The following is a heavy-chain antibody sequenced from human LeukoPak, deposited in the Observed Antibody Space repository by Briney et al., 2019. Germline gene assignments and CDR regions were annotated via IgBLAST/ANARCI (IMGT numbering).Heavy chain of an antibody. J-gene: IGHJ4*02. Sequence: ASVKVSCKASGYTFTGYYMHWVRQAPGQGLEWMGWINPNSGDTKYAQKFQGRVTMTRDTSISTAYMELSRLRSDDAAVYYCATQRGSYLWGTDFDYWGQGTLVTVSS. CDR2: INPNSGDT. CDR3: ATQRGSYLWGTDFDY. CDR1: GYTFTGYY. V-gene: IGHV1-2*02. D-gene: IGHD3-16*01.